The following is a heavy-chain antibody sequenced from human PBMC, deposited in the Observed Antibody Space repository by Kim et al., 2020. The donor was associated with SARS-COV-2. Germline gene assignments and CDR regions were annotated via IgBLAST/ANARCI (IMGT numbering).Heavy chain of an antibody. V-gene: IGHV3-53*04. CDR3: ARVPYDFWSGYSLDYYGMDV. Sequence: GGSLRLSCAASGFTVSSNYMSWVRQAPGKGLEWVSVIYSGGSTYYADSVKGRFTISRHNSKNTLYLQMNSLRAEDTAVYYCARVPYDFWSGYSLDYYGMDVWGQGTTVTVSS. D-gene: IGHD3-3*01. CDR1: GFTVSSNY. CDR2: IYSGGST. J-gene: IGHJ6*02.